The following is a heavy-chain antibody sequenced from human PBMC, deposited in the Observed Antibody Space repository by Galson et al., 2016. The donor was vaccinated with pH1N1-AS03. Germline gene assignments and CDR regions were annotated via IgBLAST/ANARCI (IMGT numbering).Heavy chain of an antibody. J-gene: IGHJ6*01. V-gene: IGHV1-18*04. D-gene: IGHD6-6*01. CDR1: GYTFTSYG. Sequence: SVKVSCKASGYTFTSYGISWVRQAPGQGLEWMGWISGDNGNTNYAQKFQGRVTMTTDTSTSTAYMELRSLRSDDTAVYYCARDLATSRDYYAMDVWGPGTTVTVYS. CDR3: ARDLATSRDYYAMDV. CDR2: ISGDNGNT.